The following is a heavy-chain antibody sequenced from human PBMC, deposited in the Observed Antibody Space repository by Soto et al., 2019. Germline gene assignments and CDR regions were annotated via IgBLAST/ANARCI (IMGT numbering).Heavy chain of an antibody. V-gene: IGHV4-59*08. CDR2: IYYSGST. CDR1: GGSISSYY. CDR3: ARHGQGSAAAANWFDP. Sequence: PSETLSLTCTVSGGSISSYYWSWIRQPPGKGLEWIGYIYYSGSTNYNPSLKSRVTISVDTSKNQFSLKLSSVTAADTAVYYCARHGQGSAAAANWFDPWGQGTLVTVSS. J-gene: IGHJ5*02. D-gene: IGHD2-2*01.